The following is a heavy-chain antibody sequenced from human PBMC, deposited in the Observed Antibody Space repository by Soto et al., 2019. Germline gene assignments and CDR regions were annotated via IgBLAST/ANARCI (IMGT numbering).Heavy chain of an antibody. Sequence: SETLSLTCTVSGGSISSGGYYWSWIRQHPGKGLEWIGYIYYSGSTYYNPSLKSRVTISVDTSKNQFSLKLSSVTAADTAVYYCARDLGVFDAFDIWGQGTMVTVSS. CDR1: GGSISSGGYY. D-gene: IGHD7-27*01. CDR2: IYYSGST. J-gene: IGHJ3*02. V-gene: IGHV4-31*03. CDR3: ARDLGVFDAFDI.